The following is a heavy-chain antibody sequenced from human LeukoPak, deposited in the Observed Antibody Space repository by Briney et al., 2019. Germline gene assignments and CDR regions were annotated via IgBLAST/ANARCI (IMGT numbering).Heavy chain of an antibody. CDR1: GGSISSSSYY. D-gene: IGHD2-15*01. CDR3: ARQTLDCSGGSCYGYFDY. Sequence: PSETLSLTCTVSGGSISSSSYYWGWIRQPPGKRLEWIGSIYYSGSTYYNPSLKSRVTISVDTSKNQFSLKLSSVTAADTAVYYCARQTLDCSGGSCYGYFDYWGQGTLVTVSS. CDR2: IYYSGST. V-gene: IGHV4-39*01. J-gene: IGHJ4*02.